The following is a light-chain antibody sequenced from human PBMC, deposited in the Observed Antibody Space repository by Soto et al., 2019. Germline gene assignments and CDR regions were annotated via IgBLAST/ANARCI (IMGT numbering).Light chain of an antibody. Sequence: VLTQSPATLSLSPGERATLSCRASQSVSIYLAWYQQKPGQPPRLLIYDASNRATGVPARFSGSGSGTDFPLSISSLEPQDFAVYYCQQRQNWPPLTFGGGTKVEI. CDR1: QSVSIY. CDR3: QQRQNWPPLT. CDR2: DAS. V-gene: IGKV3-11*01. J-gene: IGKJ4*01.